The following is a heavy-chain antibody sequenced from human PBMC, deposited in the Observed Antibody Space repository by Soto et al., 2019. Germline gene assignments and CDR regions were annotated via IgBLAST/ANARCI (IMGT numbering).Heavy chain of an antibody. CDR3: ARLNGDGGY. CDR1: GGSISSGGYY. Sequence: SETMSLTRTVSGGSISSGGYYWTWIRQHPGKGLEWMGYIYYSGSTFYNPSLKSRLTISVDTSKHQFSLNLRSATAADTAVYYCARLNGDGGYWGQGTLVTVS. D-gene: IGHD3-10*01. J-gene: IGHJ4*02. V-gene: IGHV4-31*02. CDR2: IYYSGST.